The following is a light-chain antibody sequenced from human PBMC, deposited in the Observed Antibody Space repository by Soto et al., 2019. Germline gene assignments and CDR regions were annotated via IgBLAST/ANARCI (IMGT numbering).Light chain of an antibody. CDR3: QQYGSSPRT. Sequence: EIVLTQSPGTLSLSPGERATLSCRASQSVSSSYLAWYQQKPGQAPRLLIYGASSRAPGIPDRFRGSGSGTDFTLTISRLEPEDFAVYYCQQYGSSPRTFGQGTKLEIK. CDR1: QSVSSSY. J-gene: IGKJ2*01. V-gene: IGKV3-20*01. CDR2: GAS.